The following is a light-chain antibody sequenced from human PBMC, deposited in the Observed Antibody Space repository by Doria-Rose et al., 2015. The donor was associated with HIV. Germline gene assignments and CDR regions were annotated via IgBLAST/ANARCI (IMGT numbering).Light chain of an antibody. CDR2: WAS. J-gene: IGKJ3*01. CDR1: QSLLYTSKNY. V-gene: IGKV4-1*01. Sequence: TQSPESLGMSLGERATLNCKSNQSLLYTSKNYLAWYQQKPGQPPKLLIYWASTRQSGVPARFSGSGSGTDFTLTISSLEAEDVAVYYCRQYYDTPSFGPGTTVDIQ. CDR3: RQYYDTPS.